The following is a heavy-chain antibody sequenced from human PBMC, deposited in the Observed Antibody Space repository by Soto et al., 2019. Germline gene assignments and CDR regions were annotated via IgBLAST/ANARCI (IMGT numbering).Heavy chain of an antibody. Sequence: EVQLVESGGGLVQPGGSLRLSCAASGFTFSSYEMNWVRQAPGKGLEWVSYISSSGSTIYYADSVKGRFTISRDNAKKSLYLQMNSLRAEDTAVYYCASFRLSGSSWYDYYYGMDVWGQGTTVTVSS. CDR3: ASFRLSGSSWYDYYYGMDV. J-gene: IGHJ6*02. CDR2: ISSSGSTI. D-gene: IGHD6-13*01. CDR1: GFTFSSYE. V-gene: IGHV3-48*03.